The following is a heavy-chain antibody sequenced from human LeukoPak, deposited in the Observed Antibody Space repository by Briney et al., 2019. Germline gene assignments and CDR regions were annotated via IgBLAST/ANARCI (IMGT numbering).Heavy chain of an antibody. CDR3: ARDRNCGGDCYSGRYNWFDP. J-gene: IGHJ5*02. CDR2: ISAYNGNT. CDR1: GYTFTSYG. V-gene: IGHV1-18*01. D-gene: IGHD2-21*02. Sequence: ASVKVSCKASGYTFTSYGISWVRQAPGQGPEWMGWISAYNGNTNYAQKLQGRVTMTTDTSTSTAYMELRSLRSDDTAVYYCARDRNCGGDCYSGRYNWFDPWGQGTLVTVSS.